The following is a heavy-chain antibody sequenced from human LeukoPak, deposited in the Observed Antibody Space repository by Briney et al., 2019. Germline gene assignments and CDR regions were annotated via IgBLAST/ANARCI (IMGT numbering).Heavy chain of an antibody. CDR1: GGSISSGGYS. CDR3: ARGSSSWYYIFDY. V-gene: IGHV4-30-2*06. J-gene: IGHJ4*02. D-gene: IGHD6-13*01. Sequence: SETLSLTCAVSGGSISSGGYSWSWIRQSPGKGLEWIGYIYHSGSTYYNPSLKSRVTISVDRSKNQFSLKLSSVTAADTAVYYCARGSSSWYYIFDYWGQGTLVTVSS. CDR2: IYHSGST.